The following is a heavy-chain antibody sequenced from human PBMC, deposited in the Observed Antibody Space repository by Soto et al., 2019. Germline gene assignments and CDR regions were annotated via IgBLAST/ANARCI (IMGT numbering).Heavy chain of an antibody. CDR1: GFSFSSYA. Sequence: EVQLLESGGGLVQPGGSLRLSCAASGFSFSSYAMNWVRQAPGKGLEWVSGISSSGGNTYHADSVKGRFTISRDNSKNTLYLQMNSLRAEDTAVYYCAKDKGYGDSPFDDWGHGTLVTVSA. CDR2: ISSSGGNT. J-gene: IGHJ4*01. V-gene: IGHV3-23*01. CDR3: AKDKGYGDSPFDD. D-gene: IGHD4-17*01.